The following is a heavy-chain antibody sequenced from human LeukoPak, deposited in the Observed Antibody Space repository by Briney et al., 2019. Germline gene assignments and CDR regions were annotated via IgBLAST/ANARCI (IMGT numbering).Heavy chain of an antibody. J-gene: IGHJ4*02. CDR1: GFNFNSYT. V-gene: IGHV3-23*01. D-gene: IGHD2-8*01. CDR3: AKDLRPDGVDNFDH. CDR2: ILASGSPT. Sequence: GGSLRLSCAASGFNFNSYTMNWVRQAPGKGLQWVANILASGSPTYYADSVKGRFIISRDNSKNTVYLQMNSLRVEDTAIYYCAKDLRPDGVDNFDHWGQGILVTVSS.